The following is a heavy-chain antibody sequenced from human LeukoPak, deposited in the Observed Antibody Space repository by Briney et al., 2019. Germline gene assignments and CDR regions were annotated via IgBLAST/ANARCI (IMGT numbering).Heavy chain of an antibody. D-gene: IGHD3-22*01. CDR2: ISYDGSNE. Sequence: GRSMRLSCTASGFTFSNYGMHWVRQAPAKRLEWVAVISYDGSNEYFADFVKGRFTISRDNSKNTLFLQMNSLRPEDTAVNHCAKVALFSGYYHPFDYWGQGTLVTVSS. CDR3: AKVALFSGYYHPFDY. J-gene: IGHJ4*02. V-gene: IGHV3-30*18. CDR1: GFTFSNYG.